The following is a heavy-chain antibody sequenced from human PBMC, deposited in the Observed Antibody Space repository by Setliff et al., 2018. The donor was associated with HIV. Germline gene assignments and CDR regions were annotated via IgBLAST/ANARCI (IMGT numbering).Heavy chain of an antibody. J-gene: IGHJ6*03. V-gene: IGHV4-34*01. Sequence: PSETLSLTCAVYGESFSGYHWTWIRQSPGKGLEWIGEINHSGTTNSNPSLKRRVTISVDTSKNQFSLRLTSVTAADTAVYYCAGENPDGWLHHYTDVWGKGTTVTVSS. D-gene: IGHD2-15*01. CDR3: AGENPDGWLHHYTDV. CDR1: GESFSGYH. CDR2: INHSGTT.